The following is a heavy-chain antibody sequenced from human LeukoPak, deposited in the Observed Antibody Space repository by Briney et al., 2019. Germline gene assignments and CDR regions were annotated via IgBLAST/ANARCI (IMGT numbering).Heavy chain of an antibody. CDR2: ISSSGNTI. CDR3: ARDPLTTPGWDFDY. J-gene: IGHJ4*02. Sequence: PGGSLRLSCAASGFTFSSYFMNWVRQAPGKGLEWVSYISSSGNTIYYADSVKGRFTISRDNAKNSLYLQMNSLRAEDTAVYYCARDPLTTPGWDFDYWGQGTLVTVSS. V-gene: IGHV3-48*04. CDR1: GFTFSSYF. D-gene: IGHD3-3*01.